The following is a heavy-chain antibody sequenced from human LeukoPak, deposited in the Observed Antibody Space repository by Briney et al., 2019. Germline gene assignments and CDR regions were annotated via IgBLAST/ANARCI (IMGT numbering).Heavy chain of an antibody. CDR3: ARDLGPMTAYCGKDCFSGMDV. Sequence: PGRSLRLSCAASGFSFNTYAMHWVRQPPGKGLAWVAVISYDGSNKYFADSVTGRFTISRDDSKSTLYLQMDSLRPEDTAIYYCARDLGPMTAYCGKDCFSGMDVWGQGTTVTVAS. D-gene: IGHD2-21*02. J-gene: IGHJ6*02. CDR1: GFSFNTYA. CDR2: ISYDGSNK. V-gene: IGHV3-30-3*01.